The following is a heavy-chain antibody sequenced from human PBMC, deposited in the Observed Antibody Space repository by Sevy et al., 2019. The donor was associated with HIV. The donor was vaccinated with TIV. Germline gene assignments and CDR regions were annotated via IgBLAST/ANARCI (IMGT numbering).Heavy chain of an antibody. V-gene: IGHV4-39*01. D-gene: IGHD1-1*01. CDR1: GGSVSSSSYY. J-gene: IGHJ6*02. CDR3: ARPESTTVTYGMDV. Sequence: SETLSLTCTVPGGSVSSSSYYWGWIRQPPGKGLEWIGSIYYTGSTNHNPSLKSRVTISVDRSKNQFSLKLSSVTAADTAIYYCARPESTTVTYGMDVWGQGTTVTVSS. CDR2: IYYTGST.